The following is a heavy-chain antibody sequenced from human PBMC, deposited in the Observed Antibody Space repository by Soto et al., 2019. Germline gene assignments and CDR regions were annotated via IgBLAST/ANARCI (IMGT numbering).Heavy chain of an antibody. CDR1: GFTFSSYA. CDR3: AKDPGSVLDDFWSGYYTGDWGYFDY. Sequence: EVQLLESGGGLVQPGGSLRLSCAASGFTFSSYAMSWVRQAPGKGLEWVSAISGSGGSTYYADSVKGRFTISRDNSKNTLYRQMNSLRAEDTAVYYCAKDPGSVLDDFWSGYYTGDWGYFDYWGQGTLVTVSS. CDR2: ISGSGGST. V-gene: IGHV3-23*01. D-gene: IGHD3-3*01. J-gene: IGHJ4*02.